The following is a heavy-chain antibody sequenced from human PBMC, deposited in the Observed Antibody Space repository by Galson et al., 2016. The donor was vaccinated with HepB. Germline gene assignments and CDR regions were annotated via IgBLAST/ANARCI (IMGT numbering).Heavy chain of an antibody. CDR3: VRQDTNYYDVLTGYSTAQGGAFDV. Sequence: QSGAEVKKPGESLRISCKASGYTFTNHWINWVRQMSGKGLEWMGVIYPGDSDTKYSPSFEGQVTISADQSISTAYLQWSSLKASDTAIYYCVRQDTNYYDVLTGYSTAQGGAFDVWGQGTVVSVSS. CDR1: GYTFTNHW. D-gene: IGHD3-9*01. CDR2: IYPGDSDT. J-gene: IGHJ3*01. V-gene: IGHV5-51*01.